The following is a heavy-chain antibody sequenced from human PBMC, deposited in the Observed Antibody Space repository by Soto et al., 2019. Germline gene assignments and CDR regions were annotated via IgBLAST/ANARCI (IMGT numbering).Heavy chain of an antibody. Sequence: ASVKVSCKASGYLVTAYSMHWVQLAPGQELEWMGVVNPIGSSTKYAQNFQARVTVTRHTATTTIYMVLPSVGSDDTDRSSWAREENCSGGTGYSEYCHRWGQGTLVTVSS. CDR3: AREENCSGGTGYSEYCHR. J-gene: IGHJ1*01. D-gene: IGHD2-15*01. CDR2: VNPIGSST. CDR1: GYLVTAYS. V-gene: IGHV1-46*01.